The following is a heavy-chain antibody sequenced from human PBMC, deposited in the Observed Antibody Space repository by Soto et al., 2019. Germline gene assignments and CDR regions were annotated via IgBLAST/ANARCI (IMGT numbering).Heavy chain of an antibody. CDR2: ISSSSSTI. J-gene: IGHJ4*02. CDR1: GFTFSSYS. V-gene: IGHV3-48*01. CDR3: ARDRGGDFNDY. D-gene: IGHD3-10*01. Sequence: GGSLRLSCAASGFTFSSYSMNWVRQAPGKGLEWVSYISSSSSTIYYADSVKGRFTISRDNAKNSLYLQMNSLRAEDTAVYYCARDRGGDFNDYWGQGTLVTVSS.